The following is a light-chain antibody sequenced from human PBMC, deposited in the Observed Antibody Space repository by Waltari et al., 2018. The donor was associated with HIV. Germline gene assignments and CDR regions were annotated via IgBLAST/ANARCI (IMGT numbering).Light chain of an antibody. CDR2: RNN. CDR3: AVWDDSLSGLWV. V-gene: IGLV1-47*01. Sequence: QSVLTQPPSTSGTPGQRVVISCSGSTSNIGKNYVCWYRQFPGTAPKLLIYRNNQRPSGVPDRFSGSKSGTSASRAISGLRSEDEADYFCAVWDDSLSGLWVFGGGTKLTVL. CDR1: TSNIGKNY. J-gene: IGLJ3*02.